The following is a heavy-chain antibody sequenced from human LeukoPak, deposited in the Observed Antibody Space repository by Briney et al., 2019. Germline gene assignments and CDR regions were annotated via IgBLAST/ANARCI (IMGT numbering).Heavy chain of an antibody. CDR1: GFTFSTYA. Sequence: GGSLRLSCAASGFTFSTYAMHWVRQAPGKGLEWVADMSYDGNNEYYGDSVKGRFTISRDNSKNTLYLQMNSLRAEDTAVYYCARDAPFVRAGFDRWGQGTLVTVSS. CDR2: MSYDGNNE. V-gene: IGHV3-30-3*01. J-gene: IGHJ4*02. CDR3: ARDAPFVRAGFDR.